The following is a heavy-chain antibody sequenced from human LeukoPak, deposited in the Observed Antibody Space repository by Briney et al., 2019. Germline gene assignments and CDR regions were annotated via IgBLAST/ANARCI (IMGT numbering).Heavy chain of an antibody. CDR2: INHSGST. D-gene: IGHD4-4*01. V-gene: IGHV4-34*01. CDR1: GGSFSGYY. Sequence: SETLSLTCAVYGGSFSGYYWSWIRQPPGKGLEWIGEINHSGSTNYNPSLKSRVTISVDTSKNQFSLKLSSVTAADTAVYYCARSPPYSRTDAFDIWGQGTMVTVSS. CDR3: ARSPPYSRTDAFDI. J-gene: IGHJ3*02.